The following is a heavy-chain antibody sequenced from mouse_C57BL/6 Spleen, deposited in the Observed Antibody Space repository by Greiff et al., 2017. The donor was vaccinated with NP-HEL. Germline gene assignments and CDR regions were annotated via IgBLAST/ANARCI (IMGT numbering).Heavy chain of an antibody. J-gene: IGHJ4*01. CDR2: ISDGGSYT. CDR3: AREPDYYAMDY. V-gene: IGHV5-4*01. CDR1: GFTFSSYA. Sequence: EVMLVESGGGLVKPGGSLKLSCAASGFTFSSYAMSWVRQTPEKRLEWVATISDGGSYTYYPDNVKGRFTISRDNAKNNLYLQMSHLKSEDTAMYYCAREPDYYAMDYWGQGTSVTFSS.